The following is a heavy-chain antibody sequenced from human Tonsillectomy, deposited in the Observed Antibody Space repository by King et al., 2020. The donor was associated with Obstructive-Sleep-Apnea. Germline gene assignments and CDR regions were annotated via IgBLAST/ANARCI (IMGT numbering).Heavy chain of an antibody. CDR3: ARVSSRRHGMDV. V-gene: IGHV3-33*01. CDR1: GFTFSSYG. J-gene: IGHJ6*02. D-gene: IGHD6-19*01. CDR2: MWYDGSNK. Sequence: HVQLVESGGGVVQPGRSLRLSCAASGFTFSSYGMHWVRQAPGKGLEWVAVMWYDGSNKYYADSVKGRFTISRDNSKNTLYLQMNSLRAEDTAVYYCARVSSRRHGMDVWGQGTTVTVSS.